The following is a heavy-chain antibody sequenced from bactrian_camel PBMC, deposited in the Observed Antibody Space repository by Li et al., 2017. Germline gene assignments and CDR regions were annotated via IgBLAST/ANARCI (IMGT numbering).Heavy chain of an antibody. CDR2: TRRDGTI. CDR3: KTDEPPHSPGVPWSAYCAAN. V-gene: IGHV3S63*01. D-gene: IGHD3*01. J-gene: IGHJ4*01. CDR1: GFTFDDSG. Sequence: HVQLVESGGGSVQAGGSLRLSCTDSGFTFDDSGMGWFRQAPGIECELVSHTRRDGTIYYTDSVKGRFAISYDNDRSTVYLQMNSLKPEDTAVYYCKTDEPPHSPGVPWSAYCAANWGQGTQVTVS.